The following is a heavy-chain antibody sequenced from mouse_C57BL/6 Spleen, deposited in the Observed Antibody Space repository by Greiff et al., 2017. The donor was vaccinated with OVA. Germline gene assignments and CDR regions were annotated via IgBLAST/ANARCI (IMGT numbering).Heavy chain of an antibody. V-gene: IGHV5-4*01. Sequence: EVHLVESGGGFVKPGGSLKLSCAASGFTFSRYSMSWVRPTPDKTLECVAIISNGGSYSYYPDNVKGRDTISRDNAKSNLYLQMSHLKSEDTAMYYCARYGSSYRYFDVWGTGTTVTVSS. CDR2: ISNGGSYS. J-gene: IGHJ1*03. CDR3: ARYGSSYRYFDV. CDR1: GFTFSRYS. D-gene: IGHD1-1*02.